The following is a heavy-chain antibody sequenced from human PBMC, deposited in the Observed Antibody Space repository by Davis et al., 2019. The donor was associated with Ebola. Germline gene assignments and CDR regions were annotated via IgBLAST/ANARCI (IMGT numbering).Heavy chain of an antibody. Sequence: ASVKVSCKASGYTFTSYAMHWVRQAPGQRLEWMGWINAGNGNTKYSQKFQGRVTITRDTSASTAYMELSSLRSDDTAVYYCARVPRGNSWSYWGQGTLVTVSS. D-gene: IGHD4-23*01. CDR2: INAGNGNT. CDR1: GYTFTSYA. CDR3: ARVPRGNSWSY. V-gene: IGHV1-3*01. J-gene: IGHJ4*02.